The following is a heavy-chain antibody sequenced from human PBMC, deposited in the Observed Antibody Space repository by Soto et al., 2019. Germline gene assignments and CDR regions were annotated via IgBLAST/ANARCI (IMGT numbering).Heavy chain of an antibody. D-gene: IGHD3-3*01. Sequence: ASLKVSCKASGYTFTSYGISWVRQAPGQGLEWMGWISAYNGNTNYAQKLQGRVTMTTDTSTSTAYMELRSLRSDDTAVYYCARGQSACDPYYDFWSGYATYYYYYLDVSGKGTTVTVSS. J-gene: IGHJ6*03. CDR2: ISAYNGNT. V-gene: IGHV1-18*01. CDR3: ARGQSACDPYYDFWSGYATYYYYYLDV. CDR1: GYTFTSYG.